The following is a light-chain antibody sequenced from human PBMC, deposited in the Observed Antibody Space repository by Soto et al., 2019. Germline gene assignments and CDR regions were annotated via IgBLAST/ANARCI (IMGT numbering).Light chain of an antibody. Sequence: QSVLTQPASVSGSPGQSITISCTGTSSDVGGYNYVSWYQQHPGKAPKLMIYDVSNRPSGVSNRFSGSKSGNTASLTISGLQAEDEADYYCSSYTSSRIVVFGGGTKSTVL. CDR2: DVS. CDR1: SSDVGGYNY. J-gene: IGLJ2*01. V-gene: IGLV2-14*01. CDR3: SSYTSSRIVV.